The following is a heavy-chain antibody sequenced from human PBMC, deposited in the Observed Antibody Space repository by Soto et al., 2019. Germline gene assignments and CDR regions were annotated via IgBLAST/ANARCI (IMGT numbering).Heavy chain of an antibody. V-gene: IGHV1-69*13. CDR2: IILGFGTA. Sequence: SVKVSCKASGCTFSSYAISWVRQAPGQGLEWMGGIILGFGTANYAQKFQGRVTITADESTSTAYMELSSLRSEDTAVYYCASTIATAYGMDVWGQGTTVTVSS. CDR3: ASTIATAYGMDV. D-gene: IGHD3-9*01. J-gene: IGHJ6*02. CDR1: GCTFSSYA.